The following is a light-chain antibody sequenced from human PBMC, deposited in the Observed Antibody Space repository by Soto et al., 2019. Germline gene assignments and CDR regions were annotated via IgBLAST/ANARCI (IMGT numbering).Light chain of an antibody. V-gene: IGKV3-15*01. Sequence: EIVMTQSPATLSVSPGERATLSCRASQSVSSNLGWYQQKPGQAPRLLIYGASTRATGIPARFSGSGSGTEFTLPISSLQSEDFAVYYCQQYNKWSITFGKGTRLEIK. CDR1: QSVSSN. CDR3: QQYNKWSIT. CDR2: GAS. J-gene: IGKJ5*01.